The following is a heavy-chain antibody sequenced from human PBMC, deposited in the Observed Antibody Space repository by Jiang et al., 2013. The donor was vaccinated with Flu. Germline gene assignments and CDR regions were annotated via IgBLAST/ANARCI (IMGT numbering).Heavy chain of an antibody. Sequence: GSGLVKPSETLSLTCTVSGGSINTYCWSWIRQPPGKGLEYIGYIYYSGITNYNPSLKSRVTISVDTSKNQFSLKLSSVTAADTAVYYCARSTRPGVRYFDYWGQGTLVTVSS. J-gene: IGHJ4*02. V-gene: IGHV4-59*01. CDR3: ARSTRPGVRYFDY. CDR1: GGSINTYC. CDR2: IYYSGIT. D-gene: IGHD2-15*01.